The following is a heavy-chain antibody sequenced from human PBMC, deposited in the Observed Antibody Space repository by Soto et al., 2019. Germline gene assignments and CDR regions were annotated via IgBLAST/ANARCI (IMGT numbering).Heavy chain of an antibody. CDR3: ARGIRYYDFWSGAPGYYYMDV. CDR1: GYTFXSYD. CDR2: MNPNSGNT. D-gene: IGHD3-3*01. Sequence: GASVKVSCKASGYTFXSYDIYWVRQATGKGLEWMGWMNPNSGNTGYAQKFQGRVTMTRNTSISTAYMELSSLRSEDTAVYYCARGIRYYDFWSGAPGYYYMDVWGKGTTVTVSS. J-gene: IGHJ6*03. V-gene: IGHV1-8*01.